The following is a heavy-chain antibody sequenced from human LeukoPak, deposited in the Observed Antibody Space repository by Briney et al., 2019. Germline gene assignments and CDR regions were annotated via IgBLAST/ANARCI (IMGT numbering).Heavy chain of an antibody. D-gene: IGHD2-2*01. CDR1: GYTFTGYY. V-gene: IGHV1-2*06. Sequence: ASVKVSCKTSGYTFTGYYMHWVRQAPGQGLEWMGRINPNSGGTNYAQKFQGRVTMTEDTSTDTAYMELSSLRSEDTAVYYCALTGSLVVPAAGGWFAPWGQGTLVTVSS. CDR2: INPNSGGT. J-gene: IGHJ5*02. CDR3: ALTGSLVVPAAGGWFAP.